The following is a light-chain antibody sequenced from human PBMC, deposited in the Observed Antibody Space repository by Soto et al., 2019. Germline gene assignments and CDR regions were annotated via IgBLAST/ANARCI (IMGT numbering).Light chain of an antibody. Sequence: EIVMTQSPATLSVSPGERATLSCRASQSVSSNLAWYQQKPGQAPRLLIYGASTRATGIPARFSGSGFGTEFILTISSLQSEDFAVYYCQQYNNWPPLTFGQGTKLEIK. J-gene: IGKJ2*01. CDR2: GAS. V-gene: IGKV3-15*01. CDR3: QQYNNWPPLT. CDR1: QSVSSN.